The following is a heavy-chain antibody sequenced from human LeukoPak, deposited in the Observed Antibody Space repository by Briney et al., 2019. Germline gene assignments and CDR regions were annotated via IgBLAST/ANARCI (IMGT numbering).Heavy chain of an antibody. CDR2: IDWDDDK. CDR3: ARVLRGPRDSSGNYYYFDY. Sequence: KSGPTLVNPTQTLTLTCTFSGFSLTTSGMCVSWIRQPPGKALEWLARIDWDDDKYYSTSLKTRLTISKDTSENQVALTMTNVDPVDTATYYCARVLRGPRDSSGNYYYFDYWGQGTLVTVSS. V-gene: IGHV2-70*11. CDR1: GFSLTTSGMC. D-gene: IGHD3-22*01. J-gene: IGHJ4*02.